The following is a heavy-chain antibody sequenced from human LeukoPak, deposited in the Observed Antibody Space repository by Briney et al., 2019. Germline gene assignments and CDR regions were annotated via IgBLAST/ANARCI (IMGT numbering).Heavy chain of an antibody. V-gene: IGHV4-34*01. CDR2: INHSGST. CDR3: ARGDPYYYDSSGPQPLDY. D-gene: IGHD3-22*01. Sequence: SETPSLTCAVYGGSFSGYYWSWIRQPPGKGLEWIGEINHSGSTNYNPSLKSRVTISVDTSKNQFSLKLSSVTAADTAVYYCARGDPYYYDSSGPQPLDYWGQGTLVTVSS. J-gene: IGHJ4*02. CDR1: GGSFSGYY.